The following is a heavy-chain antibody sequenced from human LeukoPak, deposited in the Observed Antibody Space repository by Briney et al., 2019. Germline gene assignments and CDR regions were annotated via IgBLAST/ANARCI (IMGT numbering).Heavy chain of an antibody. D-gene: IGHD4-23*01. CDR3: ARDLASYGGNYYFDY. J-gene: IGHJ4*02. Sequence: GGSLRLSCAASGFTVSSNYMSWVRQAPGKGLEWVSVIYSGGSTYYADSVKGRFTISRDNSKNTLYLQMSSLRAEDTAVYYCARDLASYGGNYYFDYWGQGTLVTVSS. V-gene: IGHV3-53*01. CDR2: IYSGGST. CDR1: GFTVSSNY.